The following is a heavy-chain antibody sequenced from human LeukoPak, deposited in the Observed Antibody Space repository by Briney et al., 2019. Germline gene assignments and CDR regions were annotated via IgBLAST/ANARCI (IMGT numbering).Heavy chain of an antibody. J-gene: IGHJ4*02. CDR1: GYTFTGYY. D-gene: IGHD6-13*01. V-gene: IGHV1-2*02. CDR2: ISPNSGGT. CDR3: ARGEIAGSFSYDY. Sequence: ASVKVSCKASGYTFTGYYMHWVRQAPGQGLEWMGWISPNSGGTNYAQKFQGRVTMTRDTSISTAYMELSRLRSDDTAVYYCARGEIAGSFSYDYWGQGTLVTVSS.